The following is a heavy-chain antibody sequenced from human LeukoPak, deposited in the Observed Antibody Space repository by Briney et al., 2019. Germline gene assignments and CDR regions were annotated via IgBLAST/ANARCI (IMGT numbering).Heavy chain of an antibody. D-gene: IGHD6-19*01. CDR1: GGSISSYY. CDR3: ASSGYSSGPLLDY. Sequence: SETLSLTCTVSGGSISSYYWSWIRQPPGKGLEWIGYIYYSGSTNYNPSLKSRVTISVDTSKNQFSLKLSSVTAADTAVYYCASSGYSSGPLLDYWGQGTLVTVSS. V-gene: IGHV4-59*01. CDR2: IYYSGST. J-gene: IGHJ4*02.